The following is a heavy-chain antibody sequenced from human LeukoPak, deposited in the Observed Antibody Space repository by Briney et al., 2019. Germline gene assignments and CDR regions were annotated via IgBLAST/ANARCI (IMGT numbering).Heavy chain of an antibody. J-gene: IGHJ3*02. Sequence: GASVKVSCKASGYTFTGYYMHWVRQAPGQGREWMGRINPNSGGTNYAQKFQGRVTMTRDTSISTAYMELSRLRSDDTAVYYCARAMETVVVVAATGAFDIWGQGTMVTVSS. CDR2: INPNSGGT. CDR3: ARAMETVVVVAATGAFDI. CDR1: GYTFTGYY. D-gene: IGHD2-15*01. V-gene: IGHV1-2*06.